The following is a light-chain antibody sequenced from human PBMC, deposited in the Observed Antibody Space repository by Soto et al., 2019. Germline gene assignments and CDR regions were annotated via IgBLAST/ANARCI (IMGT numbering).Light chain of an antibody. CDR3: QVWDTGNDHVV. CDR1: NIKSKS. V-gene: IGLV3-21*02. Sequence: SYELTQPPSVSVAPGQTARITCGGNNIKSKSVHWYQQRPGQAPVLVVHDESDRPSGIPERFSGSNSENTATLIITRVEAVDEADYYCQVWDTGNDHVVFGGGTKLTVL. CDR2: DES. J-gene: IGLJ2*01.